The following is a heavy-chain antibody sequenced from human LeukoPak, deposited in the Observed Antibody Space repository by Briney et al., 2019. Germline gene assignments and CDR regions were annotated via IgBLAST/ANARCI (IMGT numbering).Heavy chain of an antibody. Sequence: SVKVSCKASGFTFTSSAMQWVRQARGQRLEWIGWIVVGSGNTNYAQKFQERVTITRDMSTSTAYMELSSLRSEDTAVYYCARVSGSGSSDWFDPWGQGTLVTVSS. V-gene: IGHV1-58*02. D-gene: IGHD3-10*01. CDR3: ARVSGSGSSDWFDP. CDR2: IVVGSGNT. J-gene: IGHJ5*02. CDR1: GFTFTSSA.